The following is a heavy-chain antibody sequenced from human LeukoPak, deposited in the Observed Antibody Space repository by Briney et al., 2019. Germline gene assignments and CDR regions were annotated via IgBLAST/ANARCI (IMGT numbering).Heavy chain of an antibody. V-gene: IGHV4-34*01. CDR2: INHSGST. CDR3: ARAVVVIAPPDY. Sequence: PSETLSLTCAVYGGSFSGYYWSWIRQPPGKGLEWVGEINHSGSTNYNPSLKSRVTISVDTSKNQFSLKLSSVTAAATAVYYCARAVVVIAPPDYWGQGTLVTASS. J-gene: IGHJ4*02. CDR1: GGSFSGYY. D-gene: IGHD2-21*01.